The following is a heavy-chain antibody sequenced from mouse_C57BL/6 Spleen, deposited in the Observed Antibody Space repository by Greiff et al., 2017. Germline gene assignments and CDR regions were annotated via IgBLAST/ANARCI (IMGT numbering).Heavy chain of an antibody. CDR1: GYTFTDYN. D-gene: IGHD4-1*01. CDR2: INPNNGGT. J-gene: IGHJ3*01. Sequence: EVQLQQSGPELVKPGASVKIPCKASGYTFTDYNMDWVKQSHGKSLEWIGDINPNNGGTIYNQKFKGKATLTVDKSSSTAYMELRSLTSEDTAVYYGAREGELGRFAYWGQGTLVTVSA. V-gene: IGHV1-18*01. CDR3: AREGELGRFAY.